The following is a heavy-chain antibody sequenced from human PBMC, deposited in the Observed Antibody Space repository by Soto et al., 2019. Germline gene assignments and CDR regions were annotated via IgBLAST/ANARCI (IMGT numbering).Heavy chain of an antibody. CDR3: ARELYSGYDYGPVPSRD. J-gene: IGHJ4*02. CDR2: ISSSSSYI. Sequence: EVQLVESGGGLVKPGGSLRLSCAASGFTFSSYSMNWVRQAPGKGLEWVSSISSSSSYIYYADSVKGRFTISRDNAKNSLYLQMNSLRAEDTAVYYCARELYSGYDYGPVPSRDWGQGTLATVSS. V-gene: IGHV3-21*01. D-gene: IGHD5-12*01. CDR1: GFTFSSYS.